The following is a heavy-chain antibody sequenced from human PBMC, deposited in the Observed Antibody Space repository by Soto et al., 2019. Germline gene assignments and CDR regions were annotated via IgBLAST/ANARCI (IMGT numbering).Heavy chain of an antibody. CDR3: AKDRDGAAAGPTKSYGMDV. D-gene: IGHD6-13*01. Sequence: EVQLLESGGGLVQPGGSLRLSCAASGFTFSSYAMSWVRQAPGKGLEWVSVISGSGDSTYYAYSVRGRFTISSNNYKNTLYLHMNSLRAEDTAVYYCAKDRDGAAAGPTKSYGMDVWGQGTTVTVSS. V-gene: IGHV3-23*01. CDR1: GFTFSSYA. CDR2: ISGSGDST. J-gene: IGHJ6*02.